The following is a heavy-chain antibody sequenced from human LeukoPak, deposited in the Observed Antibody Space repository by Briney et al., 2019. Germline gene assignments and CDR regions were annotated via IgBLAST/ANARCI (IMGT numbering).Heavy chain of an antibody. J-gene: IGHJ4*02. CDR3: AKHYMGSSYNHGLDC. D-gene: IGHD3-10*01. CDR1: GGSISSDNYY. Sequence: SETLCLTCTVSGGSISSDNYYWGWIRQPPGKGLEWIGSIYYSGTTYYNPSLKSRVTISVDTSKNQFSLKLSSVTAADTALYYCAKHYMGSSYNHGLDCWGQGTLVTVSS. CDR2: IYYSGTT. V-gene: IGHV4-39*01.